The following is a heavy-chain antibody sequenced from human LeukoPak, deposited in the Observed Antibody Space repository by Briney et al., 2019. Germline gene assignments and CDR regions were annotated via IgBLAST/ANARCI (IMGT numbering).Heavy chain of an antibody. CDR3: AKDGFDLYSGYDSGGYLDY. Sequence: PGGSLRLSCAASGFTLSSYGMHWVRQAPGKGLEWVAFIRYDGSNKYYADSVKGRFTISRDNSKNTLYLQMNSLRAEDTAVYYCAKDGFDLYSGYDSGGYLDYWGQGTLVTVSS. D-gene: IGHD5-12*01. CDR1: GFTLSSYG. V-gene: IGHV3-30*02. CDR2: IRYDGSNK. J-gene: IGHJ4*02.